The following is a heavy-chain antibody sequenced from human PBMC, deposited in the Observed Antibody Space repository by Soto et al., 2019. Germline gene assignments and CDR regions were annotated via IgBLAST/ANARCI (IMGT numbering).Heavy chain of an antibody. V-gene: IGHV4-34*01. J-gene: IGHJ4*02. Sequence: SETLSLTCAVYGGSFSGYYWSWIRQPPGKGLEWIGEINHSGSTNYNPSLKSRVTISVDTSKNQFSLKLSSVTAADTAVYYCAREATNLNYDILTGYYDYWGQGTLVTVSS. D-gene: IGHD3-9*01. CDR1: GGSFSGYY. CDR2: INHSGST. CDR3: AREATNLNYDILTGYYDY.